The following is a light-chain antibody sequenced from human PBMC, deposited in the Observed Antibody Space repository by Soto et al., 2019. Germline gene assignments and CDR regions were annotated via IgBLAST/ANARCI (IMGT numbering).Light chain of an antibody. V-gene: IGLV2-18*02. CDR1: SSDVGSYNR. J-gene: IGLJ2*01. CDR3: SSSTSSTPVV. CDR2: EVT. Sequence: QSALTQPPSVSGSPGQSVTISCTGTSSDVGSYNRVSWYQQPPGTAPKLMIYEVTNRPSGVTDRFSGSKSGNTASLTISGLEDEDAADYYCSSSTSSTPVVFGGGTKLTVL.